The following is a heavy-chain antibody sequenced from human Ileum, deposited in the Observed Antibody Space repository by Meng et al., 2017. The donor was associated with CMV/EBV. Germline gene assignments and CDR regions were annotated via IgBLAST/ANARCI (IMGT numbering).Heavy chain of an antibody. CDR3: ARWVDCSSTSCPYYYYGMDV. CDR1: GYTFTSYD. CDR2: MNPNSGNT. J-gene: IGHJ6*01. V-gene: IGHV1-8*03. D-gene: IGHD2-2*01. Sequence: ASVKVSCKASGYTFTSYDINWVRQATGQGLEWMGWMNPNSGNTGYAQKFQGRVTITRNTSISTAYMEPSSLRSEDTAVYYCARWVDCSSTSCPYYYYGMDVWGQGTTVTVSS.